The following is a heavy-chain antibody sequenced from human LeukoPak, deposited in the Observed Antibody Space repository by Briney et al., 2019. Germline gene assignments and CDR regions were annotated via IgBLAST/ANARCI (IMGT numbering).Heavy chain of an antibody. J-gene: IGHJ4*02. CDR1: GFTFSSYW. V-gene: IGHV3-74*01. D-gene: IGHD6-13*01. Sequence: PEGSLRLSCAASGFTFSSYWMHWVRQAPGKGLVWVSRINSDGSSTSYADSVKGRFTISRDNAKNTLYLQMNSLRAEDTAVYYCARDGGVPAAAGVRPPNDYWGQGTLVTVSS. CDR3: ARDGGVPAAAGVRPPNDY. CDR2: INSDGSST.